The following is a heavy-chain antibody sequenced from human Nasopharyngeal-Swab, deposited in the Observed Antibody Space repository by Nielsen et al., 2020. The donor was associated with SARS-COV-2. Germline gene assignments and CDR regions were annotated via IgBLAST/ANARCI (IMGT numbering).Heavy chain of an antibody. D-gene: IGHD6-13*01. J-gene: IGHJ4*02. CDR3: ARERMTAAGTTYFDY. CDR1: GYTFTGYY. Sequence: ASVKVSCKASGYTFTGYYMHWVRQAPGQGLEWMGWINTNTGNPTYAQGFTGRFVFSLDTSVSTAYLQISSLKAEDTAVYYCARERMTAAGTTYFDYWGQGTLVTVSS. CDR2: INTNTGNP. V-gene: IGHV7-4-1*02.